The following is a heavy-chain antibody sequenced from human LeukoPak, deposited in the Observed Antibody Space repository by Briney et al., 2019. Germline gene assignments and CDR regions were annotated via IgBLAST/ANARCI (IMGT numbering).Heavy chain of an antibody. D-gene: IGHD2-21*01. Sequence: PSETLSLTCTVSGGSISSYHWIWIRQPPGKGLEWIGYIHYSGSTNHNPSLKSRVTTSVDTSKKQFSLKLRSVTAADTAVYYCARSVSWGLLVRDDAFDIWGQGTMVTVSS. V-gene: IGHV4-59*08. CDR3: ARSVSWGLLVRDDAFDI. CDR2: IHYSGST. J-gene: IGHJ3*02. CDR1: GGSISSYH.